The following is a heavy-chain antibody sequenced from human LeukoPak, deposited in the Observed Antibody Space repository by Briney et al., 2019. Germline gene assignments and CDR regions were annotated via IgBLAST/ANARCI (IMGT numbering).Heavy chain of an antibody. CDR1: GFTFSGSA. D-gene: IGHD4-17*01. Sequence: PGGSLTLSCAASGFTFSGSAMHWVRQASGKGLEWVGRIRSKANSYATAYAASVKGRFTISRDDSKNTAYLQMNSLKTEDTAVYYCTRDHYGDEFDYWGQGTLVTVSS. V-gene: IGHV3-73*01. CDR3: TRDHYGDEFDY. CDR2: IRSKANSYAT. J-gene: IGHJ4*02.